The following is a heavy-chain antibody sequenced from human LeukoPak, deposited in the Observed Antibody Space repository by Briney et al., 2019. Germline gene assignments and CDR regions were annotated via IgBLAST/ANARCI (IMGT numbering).Heavy chain of an antibody. CDR1: GYNFATSG. Sequence: ASVRVSCKAYGYNFATSGIGWVRQAPGQGLEWLGWVSGYNGNTKSAPKLQGRVTMTTDTSTDTAYLELGSLRVDDTAIYYCARDLGPYTGSYYSYYHYLDVWGEGTSVTVSS. V-gene: IGHV1-18*01. J-gene: IGHJ6*03. D-gene: IGHD1-26*01. CDR3: ARDLGPYTGSYYSYYHYLDV. CDR2: VSGYNGNT.